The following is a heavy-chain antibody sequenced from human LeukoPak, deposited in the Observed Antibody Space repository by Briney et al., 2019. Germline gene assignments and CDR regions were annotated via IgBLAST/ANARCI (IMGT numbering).Heavy chain of an antibody. Sequence: SSETLSLTCTVSGGSISNYYWSWIRQPPGKGLEWIGYIYYSGSTNYNPSLKSRVTISVDTSKNQFSLKLSSVTAADTAVYYCARHSVAHYGSGSYFYWGQGTLVTVSS. CDR2: IYYSGST. V-gene: IGHV4-59*01. CDR3: ARHSVAHYGSGSYFY. J-gene: IGHJ4*02. D-gene: IGHD3-10*01. CDR1: GGSISNYY.